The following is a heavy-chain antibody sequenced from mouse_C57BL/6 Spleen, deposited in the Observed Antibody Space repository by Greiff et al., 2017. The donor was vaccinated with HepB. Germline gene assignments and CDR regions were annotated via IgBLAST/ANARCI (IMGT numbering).Heavy chain of an antibody. Sequence: VHVKQSGAELVRPGASVKLSCTASGFNIKDDYMHWVKQRPEQGLEWIGWIDPENGDTEYASKFQGKATITADTSSNTAYLQLSSLTSEDTAVYYCTSQATDAYWGQGTLVTVSA. D-gene: IGHD3-2*02. CDR3: TSQATDAY. CDR2: IDPENGDT. J-gene: IGHJ3*01. CDR1: GFNIKDDY. V-gene: IGHV14-4*01.